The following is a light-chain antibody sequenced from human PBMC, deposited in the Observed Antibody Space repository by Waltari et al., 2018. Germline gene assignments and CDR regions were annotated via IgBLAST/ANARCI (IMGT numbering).Light chain of an antibody. J-gene: IGKJ4*01. Sequence: ELVMTQSPATLSVSPGERATLSCRASQSVSSNLAWYQQKPGQAPRLLIFGASTRATGIPARFSGSGSGTDFTLTISRLEPEDFAVYYCQQYGVSTLTFGGGTKVEIK. CDR3: QQYGVSTLT. V-gene: IGKV3-15*01. CDR2: GAS. CDR1: QSVSSN.